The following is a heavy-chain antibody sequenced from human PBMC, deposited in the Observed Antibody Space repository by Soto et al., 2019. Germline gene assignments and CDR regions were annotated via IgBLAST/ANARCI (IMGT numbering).Heavy chain of an antibody. J-gene: IGHJ4*02. D-gene: IGHD5-18*01. CDR3: ARERGYSSGLDY. V-gene: IGHV1-69*13. Sequence: SVKVSCKASGGTFSSYAIGWVRQAPGQGLEWMGGIIPIFGTANYAQKFQGRVTITADESTSTAYMELSSLRSEDTAVYYCARERGYSSGLDYWGQGPLVTVSS. CDR2: IIPIFGTA. CDR1: GGTFSSYA.